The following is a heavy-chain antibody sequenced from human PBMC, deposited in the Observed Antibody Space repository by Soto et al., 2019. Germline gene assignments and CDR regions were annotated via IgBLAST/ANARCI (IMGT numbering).Heavy chain of an antibody. CDR2: IIPIFGTA. J-gene: IGHJ6*02. Sequence: QVQLVQSGAEVKKPGSSVKVSCKASGGTFSSYAISWVRQAPGQGLEWMGGIIPIFGTANYAQKFQGRVTSTADESTSTAYMELSSRRSEDTAVYYCARGRDGDKPDYYYYGMDVWGQGTTVTVSS. CDR1: GGTFSSYA. CDR3: ARGRDGDKPDYYYYGMDV. V-gene: IGHV1-69*12.